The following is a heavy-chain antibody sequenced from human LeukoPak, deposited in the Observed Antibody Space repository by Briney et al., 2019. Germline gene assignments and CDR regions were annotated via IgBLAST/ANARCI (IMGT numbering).Heavy chain of an antibody. J-gene: IGHJ5*02. CDR3: ARGALAIAAEGPEDWFDP. Sequence: GGSLRLSCAASGFTFSSYAMSWVRQAPGKGLEWVGFIRSKAYGGTTEYAASVKGRFTISRDNAKNSLYLQMNSLRAEDTAVYYCARGALAIAAEGPEDWFDPWGQGTLVTVSS. V-gene: IGHV3-71*01. D-gene: IGHD6-13*01. CDR2: IRSKAYGGTT. CDR1: GFTFSSYA.